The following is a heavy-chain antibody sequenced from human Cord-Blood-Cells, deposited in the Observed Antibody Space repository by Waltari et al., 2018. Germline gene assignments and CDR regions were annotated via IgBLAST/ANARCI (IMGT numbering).Heavy chain of an antibody. CDR1: GVTCRRYA. J-gene: IGHJ6*02. CDR2: IIPIFGTA. D-gene: IGHD6-13*01. Sequence: QMQLVYTGPEVKQPRTSLTGSCKASGVTCRRYAISLPRHAPGKGLEWMGGIIPIFGTANYAQKFQGRVTITADKSTSTAYMELSSLRSEDTAVYYCARETSSSWYYYGMDVWGQGTTVTVSS. V-gene: IGHV1-69*06. CDR3: ARETSSSWYYYGMDV.